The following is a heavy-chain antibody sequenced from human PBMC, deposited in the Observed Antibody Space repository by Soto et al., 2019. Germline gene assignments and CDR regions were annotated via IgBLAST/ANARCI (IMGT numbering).Heavy chain of an antibody. CDR3: AHSDNTMVRGALNWFDP. J-gene: IGHJ5*02. CDR2: IYWNDDK. Sequence: SGPTLVNPTQTLTLTCTFSGFSLSTSGVGVGWSRQPPRKALESLALIYWNDDKRYSPSLKSRLTITKDTSKNQVVLTTTNMDPVDTATYYCAHSDNTMVRGALNWFDPWGQGTLVTVSS. D-gene: IGHD3-10*01. CDR1: GFSLSTSGVG. V-gene: IGHV2-5*01.